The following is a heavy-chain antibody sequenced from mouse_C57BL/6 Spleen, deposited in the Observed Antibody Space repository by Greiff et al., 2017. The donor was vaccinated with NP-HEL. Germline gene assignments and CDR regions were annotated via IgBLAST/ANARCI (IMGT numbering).Heavy chain of an antibody. CDR3: ARSYSNYRGYAMDY. CDR1: GYTFTDYN. Sequence: VQLQQSGPELVKPGASVKIPCKASGYTFTDYNMDWVKQSHGKSLEWIGDINPNNGGTIYNQKFKGKATLTVDKSSSTAYMELRSLTSEDTAVYYCARSYSNYRGYAMDYWGQGTSVTVSS. CDR2: INPNNGGT. V-gene: IGHV1-18*01. J-gene: IGHJ4*01. D-gene: IGHD2-5*01.